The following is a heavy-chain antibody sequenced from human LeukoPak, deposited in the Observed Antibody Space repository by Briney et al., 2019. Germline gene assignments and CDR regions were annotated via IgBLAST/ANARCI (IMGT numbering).Heavy chain of an antibody. CDR2: ISVTGSNI. Sequence: GGSLRLSCTVSGFSFSGYAFTWVRQAPGKGLEFVSSISVTGSNIYYADSVKGRSAITRDNSKNTLDLQMNSLRAEDTAMYYCAKDADTATIIYWYFDLWGRGTLVTVSS. J-gene: IGHJ2*01. V-gene: IGHV3-23*01. CDR3: AKDADTATIIYWYFDL. CDR1: GFSFSGYA. D-gene: IGHD5-18*01.